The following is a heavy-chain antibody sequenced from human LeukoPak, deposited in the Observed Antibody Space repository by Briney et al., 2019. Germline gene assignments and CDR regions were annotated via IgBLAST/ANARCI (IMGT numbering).Heavy chain of an antibody. Sequence: ASVKVSCKASGHTFNNYDINWVRQATGQGFEWMGWMNPNSGHTGYAKKFQGRVTMTRNTSTSTAYMELSSLRFEDTAVYYCSEDRFGSGTYFPNYWGQGTLVTVSS. CDR2: MNPNSGHT. V-gene: IGHV1-8*01. CDR1: GHTFNNYD. CDR3: SEDRFGSGTYFPNY. D-gene: IGHD3-10*01. J-gene: IGHJ4*02.